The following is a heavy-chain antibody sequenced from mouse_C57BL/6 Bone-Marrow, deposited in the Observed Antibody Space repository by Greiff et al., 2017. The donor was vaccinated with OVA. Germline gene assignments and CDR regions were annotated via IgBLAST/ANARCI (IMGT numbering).Heavy chain of an antibody. V-gene: IGHV5-9-1*02. Sequence: EVMLVESGEGLVKPGGSLKLSCAASGFTFSSYAMSWVRQTPEKRLEWVAYISSGGDYIYYADTVKGRFTISRDNARNTLYLQMSSLKSEDTAMYYCTKIYYSNYVDWYFDVWGTGTTVTVSS. CDR3: TKIYYSNYVDWYFDV. CDR1: GFTFSSYA. D-gene: IGHD2-5*01. J-gene: IGHJ1*03. CDR2: ISSGGDYI.